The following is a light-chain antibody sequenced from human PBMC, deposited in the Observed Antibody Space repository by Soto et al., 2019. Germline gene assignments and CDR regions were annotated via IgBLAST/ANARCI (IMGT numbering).Light chain of an antibody. CDR3: KSYAGSNTYV. Sequence: QSVLTQPPSASGSPGQSVTISCTGTKSDIGVYDFVSWYQHHPGKAPRLIIYEVVQRPSGVPDRSSGSKSGNTASLTVSGLLAADEADYFCKSYAGSNTYVFGSGTKVTVL. J-gene: IGLJ1*01. V-gene: IGLV2-8*01. CDR2: EVV. CDR1: KSDIGVYDF.